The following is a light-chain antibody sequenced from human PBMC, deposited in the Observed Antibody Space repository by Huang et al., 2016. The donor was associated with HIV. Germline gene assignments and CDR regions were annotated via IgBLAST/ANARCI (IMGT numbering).Light chain of an antibody. J-gene: IGKJ3*01. V-gene: IGKV3-15*01. CDR3: QQYDNWPPFT. Sequence: EVVMTQSPGTLSVSPGDRATLSYRASPSVRSNLAWYQQKPGQAPRLLIYDASTRATGVPARFSGSGSGTQFTLSISSLQSEDFAVYYCQQYDNWPPFTFGPGTKVDIK. CDR1: PSVRSN. CDR2: DAS.